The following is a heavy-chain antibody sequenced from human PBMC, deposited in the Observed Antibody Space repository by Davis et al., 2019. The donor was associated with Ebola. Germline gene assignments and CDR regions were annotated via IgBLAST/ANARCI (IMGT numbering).Heavy chain of an antibody. CDR3: TRLGTYYYDSSGYY. Sequence: GESLKISCAASGFTFSGSAMHWVRQASGKGLEWVGRIRSKANSYATAYAASVKGRFTISRDDSKNTAYLQMNSLKTEDTAVYYCTRLGTYYYDSSGYYWGQGTLVTVSS. V-gene: IGHV3-73*01. CDR1: GFTFSGSA. CDR2: IRSKANSYAT. J-gene: IGHJ4*02. D-gene: IGHD3-22*01.